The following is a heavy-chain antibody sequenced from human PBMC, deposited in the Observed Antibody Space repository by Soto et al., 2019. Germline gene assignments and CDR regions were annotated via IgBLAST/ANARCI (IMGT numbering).Heavy chain of an antibody. CDR3: ARDQLYYNDISGRPLNAFDV. CDR2: IGIGSSTK. Sequence: PGGSLRLSCAASGFTYSTYTMHWVRQAPGKGLEWVSYIGIGSSTKYYADSVKGRFTISRDNAKNSLYLQMNSLRAEDTAVYYCARDQLYYNDISGRPLNAFDVWGQGTMVTV. J-gene: IGHJ3*01. CDR1: GFTYSTYT. D-gene: IGHD3-22*01. V-gene: IGHV3-48*01.